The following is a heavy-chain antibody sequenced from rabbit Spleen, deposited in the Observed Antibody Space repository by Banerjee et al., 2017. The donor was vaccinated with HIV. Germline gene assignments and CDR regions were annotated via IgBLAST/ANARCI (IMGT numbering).Heavy chain of an antibody. V-gene: IGHV1S40*01. J-gene: IGHJ6*01. CDR2: TYAGSSGST. CDR1: GVSFNSGYD. Sequence: QSLEESGGGLVKPGASLTLTCKASGVSFNSGYDMCWVRQAPGKGLEWVACTYAGSSGSTYSATWAKGRFTISKTSSTTVTLQMTSLTAADTATYFCARDASTSFSTYGMDLWGQGTLVTVS. D-gene: IGHD8-1*01. CDR3: ARDASTSFSTYGMDL.